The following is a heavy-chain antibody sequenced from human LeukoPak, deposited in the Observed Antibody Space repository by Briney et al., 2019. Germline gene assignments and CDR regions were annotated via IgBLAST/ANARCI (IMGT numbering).Heavy chain of an antibody. CDR1: GFTFSSYA. D-gene: IGHD3-22*01. Sequence: GGSLRLSCAASGFTFSSYAMSWVRQAPGKGLEWVSAISGSGGSTYYADSVKGRFTISRDNSKNTLYLQMNSLGAEDTAVYYCARDGEYYYDSSGLLSDAFDIWGQGTMVTVSS. CDR3: ARDGEYYYDSSGLLSDAFDI. CDR2: ISGSGGST. V-gene: IGHV3-23*01. J-gene: IGHJ3*02.